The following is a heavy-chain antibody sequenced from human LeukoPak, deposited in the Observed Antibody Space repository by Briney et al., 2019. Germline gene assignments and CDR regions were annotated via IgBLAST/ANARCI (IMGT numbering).Heavy chain of an antibody. CDR1: GFTFSTSG. CDR3: AKTRGISISGVVPLCDY. CDR2: ISGSGGTP. J-gene: IGHJ4*02. V-gene: IGHV3-23*01. D-gene: IGHD3-3*01. Sequence: GGSLRLSCAASGFTFSTSGMTWVRQAPGKGLDWVSIISGSGGTPYYTDSVKGRFTISRDNSKYTLYLQMNSLRAEDTAVYYCAKTRGISISGVVPLCDYWGQGTLVTVSS.